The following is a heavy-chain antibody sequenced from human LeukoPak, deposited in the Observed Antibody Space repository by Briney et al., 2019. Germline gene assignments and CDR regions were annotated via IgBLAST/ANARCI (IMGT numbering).Heavy chain of an antibody. V-gene: IGHV1-18*01. J-gene: IGHJ4*02. CDR2: ISAYNGNT. Sequence: ASVKVSCKASGGTFSSYAISWVRQAPGQGLEWMGWISAYNGNTSYAQKFQGRVTMTTDTSTSTAYMELRSLRSDDTAVYYCARTSGAYYDYVWGSYRYDYWGQGTLVTVSS. CDR1: GGTFSSYA. CDR3: ARTSGAYYDYVWGSYRYDY. D-gene: IGHD3-16*02.